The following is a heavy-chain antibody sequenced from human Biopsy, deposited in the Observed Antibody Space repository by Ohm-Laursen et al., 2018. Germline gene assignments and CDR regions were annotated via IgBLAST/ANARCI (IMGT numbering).Heavy chain of an antibody. Sequence: SLRLSCAASGFIFSSNALTWVRQAPGKGLEWVSSISVGDGTTYYVDSVRGRFTISRDNSKQMVHLEINSLTADDTAVYYCVKQWGGYNFDSWGQGTLVTVSS. CDR1: GFIFSSNA. CDR2: ISVGDGTT. J-gene: IGHJ5*01. CDR3: VKQWGGYNFDS. D-gene: IGHD1-14*01. V-gene: IGHV3-23*01.